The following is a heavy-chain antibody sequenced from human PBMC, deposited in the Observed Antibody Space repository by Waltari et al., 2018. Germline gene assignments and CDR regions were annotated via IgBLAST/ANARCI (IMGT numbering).Heavy chain of an antibody. D-gene: IGHD3-3*01. CDR2: INHSGST. CDR3: ARGGRIVLRFLKGYFDY. Sequence: QVQLQQWGAGLLKPSETLSLTCAVYGGSFSGYYWSWIRQPPGKGLEWIGEINHSGSTNYNPSLKSRVTISVDTSKNQFSLKLSSVTAADTAVYYCARGGRIVLRFLKGYFDYWGQGTLVTVSS. J-gene: IGHJ4*02. V-gene: IGHV4-34*01. CDR1: GGSFSGYY.